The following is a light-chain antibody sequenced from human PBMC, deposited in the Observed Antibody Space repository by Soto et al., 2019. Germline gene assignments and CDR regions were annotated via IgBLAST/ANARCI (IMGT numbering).Light chain of an antibody. CDR1: QSISSNS. V-gene: IGKV3-20*01. J-gene: IGKJ1*01. CDR3: QQYGGSPWT. CDR2: GAS. Sequence: EIVMTQSPATLSVSSGERVTLSCRASQSISSNSLAWYQQKPGQAPRLLIYGASSRATGIPDRFSGSGSGTDFTLTISRLEPEDFAVYYCQQYGGSPWTFGQGTKVDIK.